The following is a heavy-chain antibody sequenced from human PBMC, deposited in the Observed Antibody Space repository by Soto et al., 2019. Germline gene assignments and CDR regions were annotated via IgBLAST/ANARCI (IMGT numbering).Heavy chain of an antibody. D-gene: IGHD3-3*01. CDR3: ARDGASYYDFWSGYDTTGYFDY. CDR1: GFTFSSYG. CDR2: IWYDGSNK. J-gene: IGHJ4*02. V-gene: IGHV3-33*01. Sequence: QVQLVESGGGVVQPGRSLRLSCAASGFTFSSYGMHWVRQAPGKGLEWVAVIWYDGSNKYYADSVKGRFTISRDNSKNTLYLEMNSLRAEDTAVYYCARDGASYYDFWSGYDTTGYFDYWGQGTLVTVSS.